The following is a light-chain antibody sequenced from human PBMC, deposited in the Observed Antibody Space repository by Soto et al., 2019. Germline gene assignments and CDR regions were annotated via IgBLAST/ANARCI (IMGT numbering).Light chain of an antibody. V-gene: IGKV3-15*01. Sequence: EIGMTQSPAPLSVSPGERATISCRASQSVSSNLAWYQQKPGQAPKLLIYGASTRATGIPARFSGSVSGTEFSLIFSRLLSEDFAGYYCQQYNNYAPWKYGQGTKVDIK. CDR2: GAS. CDR1: QSVSSN. CDR3: QQYNNYAPWK. J-gene: IGKJ1*01.